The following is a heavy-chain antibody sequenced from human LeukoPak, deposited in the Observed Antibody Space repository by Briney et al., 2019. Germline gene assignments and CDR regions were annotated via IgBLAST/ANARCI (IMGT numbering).Heavy chain of an antibody. CDR3: AKDLISMVRGSPMDV. D-gene: IGHD3-10*01. V-gene: IGHV3-30*18. CDR2: ISYDANNK. CDR1: RFTFSSYW. Sequence: GGSLRLSCAASRFTFSSYWMHWVRQAPGKGLEWVAVISYDANNKYYADSVKGRFTISRDNSKNTYLQMNSLGAEDTAVYYCAKDLISMVRGSPMDVWGQGTTVTVSS. J-gene: IGHJ6*02.